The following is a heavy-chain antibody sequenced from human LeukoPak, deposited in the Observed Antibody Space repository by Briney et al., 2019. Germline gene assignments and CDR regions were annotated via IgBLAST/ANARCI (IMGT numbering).Heavy chain of an antibody. D-gene: IGHD3-10*01. CDR2: IYSGGST. V-gene: IGHV3-66*01. CDR3: ARGTVTMVDY. J-gene: IGHJ4*01. Sequence: GGSLRLSCPATGFTVSSNYMSWVRQAPGRGLEWVSVIYSGGSTYYADSVKGRFTISRDNSKNTQFLQVNSLRAGDTAVYYCARGTVTMVDYWGRGTVVTVSS. CDR1: GFTVSSNY.